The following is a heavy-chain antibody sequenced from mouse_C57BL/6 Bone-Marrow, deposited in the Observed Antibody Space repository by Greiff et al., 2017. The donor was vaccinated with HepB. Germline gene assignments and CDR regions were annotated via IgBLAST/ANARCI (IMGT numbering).Heavy chain of an antibody. CDR3: ARRIYPYAMDY. Sequence: VKLVESGPGLVQPSQSLSITCTVSGFSLTSYGVHWVRQSPGKGLEWLGVIWSGGSTDYNAAFISRLSISKDNSKSHVFFKMNSLQADDTAIYYCARRIYPYAMDYWGQGTSVTVSS. D-gene: IGHD1-1*01. CDR2: IWSGGST. V-gene: IGHV2-2*01. J-gene: IGHJ4*01. CDR1: GFSLTSYG.